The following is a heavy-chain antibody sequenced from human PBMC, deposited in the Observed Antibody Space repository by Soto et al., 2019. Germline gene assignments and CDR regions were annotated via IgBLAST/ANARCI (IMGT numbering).Heavy chain of an antibody. CDR1: GGSISSGGYY. J-gene: IGHJ5*02. CDR2: IYYSGST. D-gene: IGHD2-2*02. Sequence: SETLSLTCTVSGGSISSGGYYWSWIRQHPGKGLEWIGYIYYSGSTYYNPSPKSRVTISVDTSKNQFSLKLSSVTAADTAVYYCARTHCSSTSCYRLDPWGQGTLVTVSS. V-gene: IGHV4-31*03. CDR3: ARTHCSSTSCYRLDP.